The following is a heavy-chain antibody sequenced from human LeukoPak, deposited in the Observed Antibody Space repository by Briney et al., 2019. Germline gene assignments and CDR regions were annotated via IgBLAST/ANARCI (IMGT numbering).Heavy chain of an antibody. CDR2: ISYDGSNK. CDR1: GFTFSSYG. Sequence: PGGSLRLSCEASGFTFSSYGMHWVRQAPGKGLEWVAVISYDGSNKYYADSVKGRFTISRDNSKNTLYLQMNSLRPEDTAVYYCANLLRWEPYWGQGTLVTVSS. CDR3: ANLLRWEPY. J-gene: IGHJ4*02. V-gene: IGHV3-30*18. D-gene: IGHD4-23*01.